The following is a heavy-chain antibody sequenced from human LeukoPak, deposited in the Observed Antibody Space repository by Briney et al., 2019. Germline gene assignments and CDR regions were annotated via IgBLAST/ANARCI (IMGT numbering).Heavy chain of an antibody. D-gene: IGHD5-12*01. CDR2: IYPSDGST. CDR1: GYTFSNYY. J-gene: IGHJ4*02. CDR3: ARYYSGYTCFDY. V-gene: IGHV1-46*03. Sequence: ASVKVSCEASGYTFSNYYIHWLRQAPGQGLEWMSIIYPSDGSTSYAERFQDRITVTRETSTNTLYMELSSLRSEDTAVYYCARYYSGYTCFDYWGQGTLVTVSS.